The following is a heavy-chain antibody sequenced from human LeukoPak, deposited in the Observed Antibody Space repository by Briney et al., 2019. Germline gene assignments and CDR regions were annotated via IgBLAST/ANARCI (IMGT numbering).Heavy chain of an antibody. CDR2: IYYSGST. D-gene: IGHD3-10*01. CDR3: ARDGSVWFGAPYAFDI. CDR1: GGSISSYY. Sequence: PSETLSLTCTVSGGSISSYYWSWIRQPPGKGLEWIGYIYYSGSTNYNPSLKSRVTISVDTSKNQFSLKLSSVTAADTAVYYCARDGSVWFGAPYAFDIWGQGTMVTVSS. V-gene: IGHV4-59*01. J-gene: IGHJ3*02.